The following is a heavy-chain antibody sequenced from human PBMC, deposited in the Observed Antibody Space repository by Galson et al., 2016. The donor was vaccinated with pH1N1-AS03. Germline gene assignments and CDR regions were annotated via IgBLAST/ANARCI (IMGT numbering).Heavy chain of an antibody. CDR3: ARGRFLDWFPDDY. Sequence: SLRLSCAASGFTFSDYWMHWVRQASGKGLVWVSGVTSDGSTPTYADSVQGRFTISRDNAKNTLYLQMSSLRVEDTAVYFCARGRFLDWFPDDYWGQGTLVTVSS. V-gene: IGHV3-74*03. D-gene: IGHD3/OR15-3a*01. CDR1: GFTFSDYW. J-gene: IGHJ4*02. CDR2: VTSDGSTP.